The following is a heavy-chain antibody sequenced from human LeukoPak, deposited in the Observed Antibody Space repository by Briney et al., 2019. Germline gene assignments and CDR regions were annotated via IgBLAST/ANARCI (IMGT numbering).Heavy chain of an antibody. Sequence: GGSLRLACAASGFTFSSYAMSWVRQAPGKGLGWVSAISGSGGSTYYADSVKGRFTISRDNSKNTLYLQMNSLRAEDTAVYYCAKDLSYVDTAMVTGYWGQGTLVTVSS. J-gene: IGHJ4*02. CDR1: GFTFSSYA. CDR2: ISGSGGST. D-gene: IGHD5-18*01. V-gene: IGHV3-23*01. CDR3: AKDLSYVDTAMVTGY.